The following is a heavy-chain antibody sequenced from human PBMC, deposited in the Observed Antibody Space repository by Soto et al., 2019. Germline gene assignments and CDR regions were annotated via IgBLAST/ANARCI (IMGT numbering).Heavy chain of an antibody. CDR2: INQDGSEK. CDR1: GFTFSTYW. J-gene: IGHJ4*02. Sequence: PGGSLRLSCAASGFTFSTYWMDWVRQTPGKGREWVANINQDGSEKNYVDSVKGRFTICRDNAKNSLYLQMSTLTAEDSALYYCSRSLDSWGQGTLVTVSS. V-gene: IGHV3-7*01. CDR3: SRSLDS.